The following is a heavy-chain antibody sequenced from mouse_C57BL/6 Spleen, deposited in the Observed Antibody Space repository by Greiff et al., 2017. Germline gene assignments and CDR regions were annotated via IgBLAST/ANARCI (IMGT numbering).Heavy chain of an antibody. CDR2: ISSGGDYI. CDR3: TRGRITTVVADMDY. Sequence: EVKLVESGEGLVKPGGSLKLSCAASGFTFSSYAMSWVRQTPEKRLEWVAYISSGGDYIYYADTVKGRFTIARDNARNTLYLQMSSLKSEDTAMYYCTRGRITTVVADMDYWGQGTSVTVSS. V-gene: IGHV5-9-1*02. CDR1: GFTFSSYA. J-gene: IGHJ4*01. D-gene: IGHD1-1*01.